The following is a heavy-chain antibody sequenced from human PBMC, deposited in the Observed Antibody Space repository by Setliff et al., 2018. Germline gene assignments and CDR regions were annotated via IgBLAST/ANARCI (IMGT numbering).Heavy chain of an antibody. CDR2: IYYCGST. CDR3: ARVALVVVIRNAFDI. D-gene: IGHD2-21*01. CDR1: GGSISSGGYY. V-gene: IGHV4-31*03. J-gene: IGHJ3*02. Sequence: SETLSLTCTVPGGSISSGGYYWSWIRQHPGKGLEWIGYIYYCGSTYYNPSLKSRVTISVDTSKNQFSLKLSSVTAADTAVYYCARVALVVVIRNAFDIWGQGTMVTVSS.